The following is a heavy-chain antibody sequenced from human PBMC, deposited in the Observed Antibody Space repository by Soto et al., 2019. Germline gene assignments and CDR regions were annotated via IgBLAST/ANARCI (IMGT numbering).Heavy chain of an antibody. Sequence: EVQLVESGGGLVKPGGSLRLSCAASGFTFSSYSMNWVRQAPGKGLEWVSSISSSSSYIYYADSVKGRFTISRDNAKNSLYLQMNSLRAEDTAVYYCARDMTYYYDSSGRGAFDIWGQGTMVTVSS. D-gene: IGHD3-22*01. J-gene: IGHJ3*02. V-gene: IGHV3-21*01. CDR1: GFTFSSYS. CDR3: ARDMTYYYDSSGRGAFDI. CDR2: ISSSSSYI.